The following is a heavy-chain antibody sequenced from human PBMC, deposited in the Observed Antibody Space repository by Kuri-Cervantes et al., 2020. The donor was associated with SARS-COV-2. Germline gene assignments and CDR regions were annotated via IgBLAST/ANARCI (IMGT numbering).Heavy chain of an antibody. CDR1: GLTFSSYW. CDR3: ARDGVGIGGLGI. CDR2: IKQDGSEK. Sequence: GESLKISCAASGLTFSSYWMSWVRQAPGKGLEWVANIKQDGSEKYYVDSVKGRFTISRDNAKNSLYLQMNSLGAEDTAVFYCARDGVGIGGLGIWGQGTVVTGSS. J-gene: IGHJ3*02. D-gene: IGHD4-23*01. V-gene: IGHV3-7*01.